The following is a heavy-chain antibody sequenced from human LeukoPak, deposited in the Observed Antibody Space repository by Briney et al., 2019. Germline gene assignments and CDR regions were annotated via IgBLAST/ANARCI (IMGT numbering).Heavy chain of an antibody. V-gene: IGHV4-59*08. D-gene: IGHD6-13*01. Sequence: SETLSLTCTVSGGSISSYYCSWIRQPPGKGLEWIGCMYYSGSTNYNPSLKSRVTISVDTSKNQFSLKLSSVTAADTAVYYCARPLPRDSWLDFDYWGQGTLVTVSS. CDR3: ARPLPRDSWLDFDY. J-gene: IGHJ4*02. CDR2: MYYSGST. CDR1: GGSISSYY.